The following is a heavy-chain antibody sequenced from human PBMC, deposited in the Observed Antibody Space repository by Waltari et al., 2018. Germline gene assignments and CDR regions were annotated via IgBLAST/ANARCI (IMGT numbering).Heavy chain of an antibody. CDR1: GFTFSSYA. D-gene: IGHD6-19*01. CDR3: AKGGSGWPIDY. Sequence: EVQLLESGGGLVQPGGSLRLSCAASGFTFSSYAMSWVRQAPGKGLEWVSALSGSGGSTDYADSVKGRFTIARDNSKNTLYRQMNSRRAEDTAVYYCAKGGSGWPIDYWGQGTLVTVSS. V-gene: IGHV3-23*01. J-gene: IGHJ4*02. CDR2: LSGSGGST.